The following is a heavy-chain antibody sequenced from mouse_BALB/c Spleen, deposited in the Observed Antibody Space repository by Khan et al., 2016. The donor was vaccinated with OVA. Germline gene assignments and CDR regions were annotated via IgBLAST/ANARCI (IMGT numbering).Heavy chain of an antibody. CDR1: GYTFTDYA. D-gene: IGHD1-1*01. CDR3: ARNYYDTRNAMNY. J-gene: IGHJ4*01. V-gene: IGHV1S137*01. Sequence: QIQLVQSGAELVRPGVSVKISCTGSGYTFTDYAMHWVKQSHAESLEWIGVISTYYGDGSYNQKFKGKATMTVDKSSSTAYMELARLTSEESAIYYCARNYYDTRNAMNYWGQGTSVTVSS. CDR2: ISTYYGDG.